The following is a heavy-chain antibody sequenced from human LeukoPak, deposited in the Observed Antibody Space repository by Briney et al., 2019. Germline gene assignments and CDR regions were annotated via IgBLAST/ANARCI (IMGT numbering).Heavy chain of an antibody. Sequence: SVKVSCKASGGTFSSYAISWVRQAPGQGLEWMGGIIPIFGTANYAQKFQGRVAITTDESTSTAYMELSSLRSEDTAVYYCARHYRQLSGSYSSFDYWGQGTLVTVSS. V-gene: IGHV1-69*05. CDR2: IIPIFGTA. J-gene: IGHJ4*02. D-gene: IGHD1-26*01. CDR1: GGTFSSYA. CDR3: ARHYRQLSGSYSSFDY.